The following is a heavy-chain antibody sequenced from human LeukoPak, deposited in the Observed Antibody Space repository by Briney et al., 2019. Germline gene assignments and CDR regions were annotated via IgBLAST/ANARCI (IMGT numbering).Heavy chain of an antibody. CDR3: ASRSGYYTYYFDY. Sequence: PGGSLRLSCAASGFTFSDYYMSWVRQAPGKGLEWVSIIYSGGSTYYADSVKGRFTISRDNSKNTLYLQMNSLRAEDTAVYYCASRSGYYTYYFDYWGQGTLVTVSS. CDR1: GFTFSDYY. D-gene: IGHD3-22*01. CDR2: IYSGGST. V-gene: IGHV3-53*01. J-gene: IGHJ4*02.